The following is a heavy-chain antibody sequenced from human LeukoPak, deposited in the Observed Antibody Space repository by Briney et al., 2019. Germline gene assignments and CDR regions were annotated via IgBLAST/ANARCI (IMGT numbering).Heavy chain of an antibody. D-gene: IGHD3-16*01. Sequence: PGGSLRLSCAASGLTFSSHGMSWVRQAPGKGLEWVSAISGSGGSTYYADSVKGRFTISRDNSKNTLYLQMNGLRAEDTAVYYCAREGKDWGIELTKGWFDPWGQGTLVTVSS. V-gene: IGHV3-23*01. CDR1: GLTFSSHG. J-gene: IGHJ5*02. CDR3: AREGKDWGIELTKGWFDP. CDR2: ISGSGGST.